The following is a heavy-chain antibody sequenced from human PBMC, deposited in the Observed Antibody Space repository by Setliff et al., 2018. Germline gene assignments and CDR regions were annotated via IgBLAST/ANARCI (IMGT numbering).Heavy chain of an antibody. V-gene: IGHV5-51*01. CDR1: GYIFTNYW. Sequence: GESLKISCKASGYIFTNYWIGWVRQMPGKGLEWMGVIYPGDSDTRYSPSFQGQVTISADKFINTAYLQWSSLKASDTAIYYCTRHEDRNKCTSSSCYRENDAFDVWGQGAMVTVSS. J-gene: IGHJ3*01. CDR3: TRHEDRNKCTSSSCYRENDAFDV. D-gene: IGHD2-2*01. CDR2: IYPGDSDT.